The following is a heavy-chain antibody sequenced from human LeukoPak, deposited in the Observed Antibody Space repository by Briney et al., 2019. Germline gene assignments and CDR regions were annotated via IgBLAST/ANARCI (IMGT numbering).Heavy chain of an antibody. CDR1: GFTFSSYW. D-gene: IGHD1-26*01. J-gene: IGHJ4*02. CDR3: AGNYYVGATTR. Sequence: GGSLRLSCAASGFTFSSYWMSWVRQALGKGLEWVANIKQDGSEKYYVDSVKGRFTISRDNAKNSLYLQMNSLRAEDTAVYYCAGNYYVGATTRWGQGTLVTVSS. V-gene: IGHV3-7*01. CDR2: IKQDGSEK.